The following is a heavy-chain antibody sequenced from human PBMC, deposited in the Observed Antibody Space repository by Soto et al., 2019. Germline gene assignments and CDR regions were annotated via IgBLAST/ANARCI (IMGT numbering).Heavy chain of an antibody. D-gene: IGHD6-6*01. CDR3: AKDITYSRSHGGFDY. CDR2: ISWNSGSI. J-gene: IGHJ4*02. CDR1: GFTFDDYA. V-gene: IGHV3-9*01. Sequence: EVQLVESGGGLVQPGRSLRLSCAASGFTFDDYAMHWVRQAPGKGLEWVSGISWNSGSIGYADSVKGRFTISRDNAKNSLYLQMNSLRAEDTALYYCAKDITYSRSHGGFDYWGQGTLVTVSS.